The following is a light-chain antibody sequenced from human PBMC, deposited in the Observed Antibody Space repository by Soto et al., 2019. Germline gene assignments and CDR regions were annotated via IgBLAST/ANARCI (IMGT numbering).Light chain of an antibody. Sequence: IVMTQSPLSLPVTPGEPASISCKSSQSLHNYLDWYVQKPGQSPHLLIYLGSNRASGVPGRFSGSGSGTDFTLNISRVEAEDVGVYYCMQARQTPQTFGQRTKLEIK. V-gene: IGKV2-28*01. J-gene: IGKJ2*01. CDR2: LGS. CDR1: QSLHNY. CDR3: MQARQTPQT.